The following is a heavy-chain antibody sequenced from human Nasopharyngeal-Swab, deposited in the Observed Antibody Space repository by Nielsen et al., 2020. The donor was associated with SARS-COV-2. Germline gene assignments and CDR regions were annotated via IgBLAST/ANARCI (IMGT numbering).Heavy chain of an antibody. J-gene: IGHJ4*02. Sequence: ASGKVSCKASGYTFTRYYMHWVRQAPGQGLEWMGIINPSGGSTSYAQKFQGRVKMTRDTSTSTLYMELSSLRFEDTAVYYCARGARFAVDYFDYWGQGTLVTVSS. CDR3: ARGARFAVDYFDY. CDR1: GYTFTRYY. D-gene: IGHD6-19*01. V-gene: IGHV1-46*01. CDR2: INPSGGST.